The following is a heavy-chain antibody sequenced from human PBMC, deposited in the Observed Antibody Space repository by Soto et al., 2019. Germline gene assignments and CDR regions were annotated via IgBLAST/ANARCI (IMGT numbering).Heavy chain of an antibody. CDR1: GFTFSSYA. D-gene: IGHD3-22*01. Sequence: GGSLRLSCAASGFTFSSYAVSWVRQAPGKGPEWISSISGSGSTIYYADSVKGRFTISRDNSKKTLYLQMSSLRAEDTAVYYCAKVFYYYDSSGSYYFDYWGQGTLVTVSS. CDR3: AKVFYYYDSSGSYYFDY. CDR2: ISGSGSTI. J-gene: IGHJ4*02. V-gene: IGHV3-23*01.